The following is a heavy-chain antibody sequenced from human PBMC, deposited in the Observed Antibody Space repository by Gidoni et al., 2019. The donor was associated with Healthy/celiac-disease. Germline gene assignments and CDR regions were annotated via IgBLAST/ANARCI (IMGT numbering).Heavy chain of an antibody. CDR3: TTDAYSGYDGPFAY. V-gene: IGHV3-15*01. J-gene: IGHJ4*02. D-gene: IGHD5-12*01. CDR1: GFTFSNAW. CDR2: IKSKTDGGTT. Sequence: EVQLVESGGGLVKPGGSLRLSCAASGFTFSNAWMSWVRQAPGKGLEWVGRIKSKTDGGTTDYAAPVKGRFTISRDDSKNTLYLQMNSLKTEDTAVYYCTTDAYSGYDGPFAYWGQGTLVTVSS.